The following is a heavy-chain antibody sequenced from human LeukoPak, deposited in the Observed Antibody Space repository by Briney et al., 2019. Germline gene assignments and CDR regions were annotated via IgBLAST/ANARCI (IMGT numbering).Heavy chain of an antibody. J-gene: IGHJ4*02. Sequence: ASVTVSCKASGYTFTDYYLHWVRQAPGQGLEWMGWINPKSGGKNYAQTFQGRVTMTRDTSITTAYLELSRLRSDDTAVYYCARIGYNHYFDYWGQGTLVTVSS. CDR2: INPKSGGK. CDR3: ARIGYNHYFDY. CDR1: GYTFTDYY. D-gene: IGHD5-24*01. V-gene: IGHV1-2*02.